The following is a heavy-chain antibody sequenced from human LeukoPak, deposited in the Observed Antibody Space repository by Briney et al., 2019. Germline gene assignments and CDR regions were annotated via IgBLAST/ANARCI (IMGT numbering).Heavy chain of an antibody. CDR2: ISYDGSNK. CDR1: GFTFSSYA. D-gene: IGHD1-14*01. V-gene: IGHV3-30-3*01. Sequence: GRSLRLSCVASGFTFSSYAMHWVRQAPGKGLEWVAVISYDGSNKYYADSVKGRFTISRDNSKNTLYLQMNSLRAEDTAVYYCAKVGRNIDYWGQGTLVTVSS. J-gene: IGHJ4*02. CDR3: AKVGRNIDY.